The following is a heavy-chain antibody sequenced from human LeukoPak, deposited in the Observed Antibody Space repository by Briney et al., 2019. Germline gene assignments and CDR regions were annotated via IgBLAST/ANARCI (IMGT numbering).Heavy chain of an antibody. J-gene: IGHJ4*02. CDR3: ATAMAADGTWSFDY. D-gene: IGHD6-13*01. CDR1: GGSISSGSFY. V-gene: IGHV4-31*03. CDR2: IYYSGRT. Sequence: SQTLSLTCTVSGGSISSGSFYWTWIRQHPGKGLEWIAYIYYSGRTYYSPSLKSRVTKSVDTSKNQFSLKLSSVTAADTAVYYRATAMAADGTWSFDYWGQGTLVTVSS.